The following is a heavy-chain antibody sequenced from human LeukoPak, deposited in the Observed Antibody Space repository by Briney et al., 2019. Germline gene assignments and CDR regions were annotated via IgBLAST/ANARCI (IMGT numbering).Heavy chain of an antibody. Sequence: GGSLRLSCGASGFTFSSYWMSWVRQAPGKGLEWVANIKHDGSEKFHVDSVKGRFTISRDNAKNSLYLQMNSLRAVDTAVYYCARLKWLGARDIWGQGTMVTVSS. CDR3: ARLKWLGARDI. J-gene: IGHJ3*02. D-gene: IGHD6-19*01. V-gene: IGHV3-7*01. CDR1: GFTFSSYW. CDR2: IKHDGSEK.